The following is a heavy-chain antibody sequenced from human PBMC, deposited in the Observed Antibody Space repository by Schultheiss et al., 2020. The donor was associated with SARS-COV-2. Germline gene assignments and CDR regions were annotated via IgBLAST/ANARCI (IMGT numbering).Heavy chain of an antibody. D-gene: IGHD3-10*01. CDR2: VSHSGGT. CDR1: GGSFSGYF. CDR3: AGLWFGELLENY. J-gene: IGHJ4*02. V-gene: IGHV4-34*01. Sequence: SETLSLTCAVYGGSFSGYFWTWIRQSPGKGLEWIGQVSHSGGTHFNPSLKRRLTISIDTSKNQFSLKLSSVTAADTAVYYCAGLWFGELLENYWGQGTLVTVSS.